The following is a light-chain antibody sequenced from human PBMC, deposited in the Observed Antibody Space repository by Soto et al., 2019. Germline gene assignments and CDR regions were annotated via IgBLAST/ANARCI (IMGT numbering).Light chain of an antibody. Sequence: DIQMTQSPSTLSASVGDRVTITCRASQSISSWLAWYQQKPGKAPKLLIYKASSLESGVTSRFSGSGSGTEFTLTISSLQPDDFATYYCQQYNSYSYTFGQGTKLDIK. CDR3: QQYNSYSYT. V-gene: IGKV1-5*03. J-gene: IGKJ2*01. CDR2: KAS. CDR1: QSISSW.